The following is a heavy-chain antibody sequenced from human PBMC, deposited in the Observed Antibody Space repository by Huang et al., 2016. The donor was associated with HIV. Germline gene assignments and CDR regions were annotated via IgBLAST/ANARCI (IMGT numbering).Heavy chain of an antibody. V-gene: IGHV3-7*01. D-gene: IGHD6-13*01. CDR2: RKQDGSEK. CDR1: GFTFSSYW. Sequence: EVQLVESGGGLVQPGGSLRLSCAASGFTFSSYWMSWVRQAPGKGLEWVANRKQDGSEKYYVDSVKGRFTISRDNAKNSLYLQMNGLRAEDTAVYYCASNGYSSSWGDPFDIWGQGTMVTVSS. CDR3: ASNGYSSSWGDPFDI. J-gene: IGHJ3*02.